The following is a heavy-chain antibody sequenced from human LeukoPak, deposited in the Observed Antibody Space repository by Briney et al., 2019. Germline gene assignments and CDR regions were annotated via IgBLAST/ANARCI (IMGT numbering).Heavy chain of an antibody. CDR3: ARDCPVGGCLYYYGMDV. D-gene: IGHD1-26*01. Sequence: PGGSLRLSCAASGFTFSDYYMSWIRQAPGKGLEWVSYISSSSSTIYYADSVKGRFTISRDNAKNSLYLQMNSLGAEDTAVYYCARDCPVGGCLYYYGMDVWGQGTTVTVSS. CDR2: ISSSSSTI. CDR1: GFTFSDYY. J-gene: IGHJ6*02. V-gene: IGHV3-11*04.